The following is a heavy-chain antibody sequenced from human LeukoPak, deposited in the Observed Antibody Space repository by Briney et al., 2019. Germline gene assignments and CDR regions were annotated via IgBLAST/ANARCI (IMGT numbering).Heavy chain of an antibody. Sequence: GESLKISCKGSGYSFTSYWIGWVRQMPGKGLEWMGIIYPGDSDTRYSPSFQGQVTILADKSISTAYLQWSSLKASDTAMYYCARSSSSSWFTVKYYFDYWGQGTLVTVSS. V-gene: IGHV5-51*01. CDR2: IYPGDSDT. CDR1: GYSFTSYW. D-gene: IGHD6-13*01. CDR3: ARSSSSSWFTVKYYFDY. J-gene: IGHJ4*02.